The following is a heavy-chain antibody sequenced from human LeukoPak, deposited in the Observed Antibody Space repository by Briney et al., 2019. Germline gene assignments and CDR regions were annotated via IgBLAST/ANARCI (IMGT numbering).Heavy chain of an antibody. V-gene: IGHV3-23*01. CDR1: GSPLSSYP. Sequence: GGPRRPSWQPPGSPLSSYPGAWVRRAPGRGRGWAPPFIGSGGSTYYADSVKGRFTISRDNSKNTLYLQMNSLRAEDTAVYYCAKTVRGWLGRPPGYFDYWGQGTLVTVSS. CDR2: FIGSGGST. D-gene: IGHD6-19*01. CDR3: AKTVRGWLGRPPGYFDY. J-gene: IGHJ4*02.